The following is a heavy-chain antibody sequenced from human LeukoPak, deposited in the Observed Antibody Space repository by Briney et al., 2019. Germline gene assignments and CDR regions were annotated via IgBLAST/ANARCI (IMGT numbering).Heavy chain of an antibody. J-gene: IGHJ4*02. V-gene: IGHV3-23*01. CDR3: GKGDFHDFDF. Sequence: GGSLRLSCAASRFTFSSYAMTWVRQAPGKGLEWVSRFSSSGGGTHYADSVKGRFTISRDNSKNTLYLQMSSLRAEDTAVYYCGKGDFHDFDFWGQGTLVTVSS. CDR1: RFTFSSYA. CDR2: FSSSGGGT. D-gene: IGHD1-26*01.